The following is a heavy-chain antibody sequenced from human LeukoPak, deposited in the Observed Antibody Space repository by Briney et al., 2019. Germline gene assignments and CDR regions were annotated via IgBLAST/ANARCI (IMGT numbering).Heavy chain of an antibody. CDR1: GGSIDTYY. V-gene: IGHV4-59*01. D-gene: IGHD4-23*01. J-gene: IGHJ4*02. CDR3: AKVGGNFGGYYFDH. Sequence: PSETLSLTCTVSGGSIDTYYWSWIRQPPGKGLEWIGYVYHSGSTNYNPSLKSRVTISIDTSKNQFSLKLGSVTAADTAVYYCAKVGGNFGGYYFDHWGKGTLVTVSS. CDR2: VYHSGST.